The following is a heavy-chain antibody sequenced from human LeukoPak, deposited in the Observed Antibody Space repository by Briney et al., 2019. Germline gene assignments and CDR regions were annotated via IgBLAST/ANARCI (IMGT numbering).Heavy chain of an antibody. V-gene: IGHV1-2*02. D-gene: IGHD5-18*01. Sequence: ASVKVSCKAPGYTFTGYYMHWVRQAPGQGLEWMGWINPNSGGTNYAQKFQGRVTMTRDTSISTAYMELSRLRSDDTAVYYCAMKGGGYSSRLIPKYYFDYWGQGTLVTVSS. CDR2: INPNSGGT. J-gene: IGHJ4*02. CDR1: GYTFTGYY. CDR3: AMKGGGYSSRLIPKYYFDY.